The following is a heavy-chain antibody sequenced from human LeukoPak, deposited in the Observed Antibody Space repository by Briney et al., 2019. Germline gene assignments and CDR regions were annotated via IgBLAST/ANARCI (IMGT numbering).Heavy chain of an antibody. Sequence: GGSLRLSCTASGFTFGDYAMHWVRQAPGKGLEWVSGISWNSGSIGYADSVKGRFTISRDNAKNSLYLQMNSLRAEDTALYYCAKVDFSPHRARNWNDLGGDYFDYWGQGTLVTVSS. CDR3: AKVDFSPHRARNWNDLGGDYFDY. J-gene: IGHJ4*02. V-gene: IGHV3-9*01. CDR1: GFTFGDYA. D-gene: IGHD1-1*01. CDR2: ISWNSGSI.